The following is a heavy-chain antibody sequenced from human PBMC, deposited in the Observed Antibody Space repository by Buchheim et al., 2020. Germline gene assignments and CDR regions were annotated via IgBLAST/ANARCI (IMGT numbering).Heavy chain of an antibody. CDR1: GFTFSVYW. J-gene: IGHJ4*02. CDR3: VRDRRDGDSEFDY. CDR2: LDSDGRRT. Sequence: EVQLVESGGGLVQPGGSLRLSRAASGFTFSVYWMHWVRQVPGKGLVWVARLDSDGRRTNYADSVKGRFTISRDNTKNTLYLQMNSLRVEDTAVYYCVRDRRDGDSEFDYWGQGT. V-gene: IGHV3-74*01. D-gene: IGHD5-24*01.